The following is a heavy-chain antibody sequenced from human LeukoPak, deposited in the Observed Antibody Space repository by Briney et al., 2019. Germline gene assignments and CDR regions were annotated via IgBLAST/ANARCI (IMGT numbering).Heavy chain of an antibody. V-gene: IGHV3-74*01. CDR2: ITNDGSST. CDR1: GLTFSSHW. Sequence: GGSLRLSCAASGLTFSSHWMHWVRQAPGKGLVWVSRITNDGSSTTYADSVKGRFTISRDNAKNMLYLQVNSLRAEDTAAYYCATQRGGNPAYWGQGTLVTVSS. J-gene: IGHJ4*02. D-gene: IGHD1-14*01. CDR3: ATQRGGNPAY.